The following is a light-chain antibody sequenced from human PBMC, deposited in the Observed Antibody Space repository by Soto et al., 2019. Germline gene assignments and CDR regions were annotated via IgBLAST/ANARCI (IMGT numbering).Light chain of an antibody. V-gene: IGKV1-39*01. CDR3: QQSYSTTWT. CDR2: AAS. J-gene: IGKJ1*01. CDR1: QSISNY. Sequence: VQMTQSPSSLSASVGDRVTITCRASQSISNYLNWYQQKPGKAPKLLIYAASSLQSGVPSRFSGSGSETDFTLTISSLQPEDFATYSCQQSYSTTWTFGQGTKVDIK.